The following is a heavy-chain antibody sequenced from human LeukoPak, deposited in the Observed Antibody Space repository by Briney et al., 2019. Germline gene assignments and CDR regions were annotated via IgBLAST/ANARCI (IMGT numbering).Heavy chain of an antibody. D-gene: IGHD3-10*01. Sequence: GASVKVSCKASGYTFTSYYMHWVRQAPGQGLEWMGIINPGGGSTSYAQKFQGRVTMTRDTSTSTVYMELSSLRSEDTAVYYCARDGSSITMVRGVIDYWGQGTLVTVSS. CDR2: INPGGGST. J-gene: IGHJ4*02. CDR3: ARDGSSITMVRGVIDY. CDR1: GYTFTSYY. V-gene: IGHV1-46*01.